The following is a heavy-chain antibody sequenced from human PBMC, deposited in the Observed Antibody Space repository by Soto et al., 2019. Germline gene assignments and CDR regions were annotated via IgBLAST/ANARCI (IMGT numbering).Heavy chain of an antibody. CDR1: GGSISRYY. CDR2: LYNAGST. CDR3: SRDLWGYCGTDCYPLDV. Sequence: QVRLQEWGPGLVKPSETLSLTCTVSGGSISRYYWSWIRQPPGKGLELIGYLYNAGSTIYNPSLKSRVTISVDMSQNQFSLNLTYVTAAATAVYYCSRDLWGYCGTDCYPLDVWGQGTTVTVSS. J-gene: IGHJ6*02. D-gene: IGHD2-21*02. V-gene: IGHV4-59*01.